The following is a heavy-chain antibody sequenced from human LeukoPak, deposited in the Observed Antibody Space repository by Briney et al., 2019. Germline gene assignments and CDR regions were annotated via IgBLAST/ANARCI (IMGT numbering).Heavy chain of an antibody. CDR2: INPNSGGT. D-gene: IGHD6-19*01. Sequence: ASVEVSCKASGYTFTGYYMHWVRQAPGQGLEWMGWINPNSGGTNYAQKFQGWVTMTRDTSISTAYMELSRLRSDDTAVYYCARGGIAVAGTLDAFDIWGQGTMVTVSS. V-gene: IGHV1-2*04. CDR1: GYTFTGYY. CDR3: ARGGIAVAGTLDAFDI. J-gene: IGHJ3*02.